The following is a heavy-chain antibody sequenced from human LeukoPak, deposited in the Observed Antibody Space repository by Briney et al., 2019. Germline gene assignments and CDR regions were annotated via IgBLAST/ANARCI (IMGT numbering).Heavy chain of an antibody. Sequence: ASVKVSCKASGYTFTSYGISWVRQAPGQGLEWMGWISAYNGNTNYAQKLQGRVTMTTDTSTSTAYMELRSLRSDDTAVYYCAREVYSSGLAPLDYWGQGTLVTVSS. V-gene: IGHV1-18*01. CDR2: ISAYNGNT. D-gene: IGHD6-19*01. J-gene: IGHJ4*02. CDR1: GYTFTSYG. CDR3: AREVYSSGLAPLDY.